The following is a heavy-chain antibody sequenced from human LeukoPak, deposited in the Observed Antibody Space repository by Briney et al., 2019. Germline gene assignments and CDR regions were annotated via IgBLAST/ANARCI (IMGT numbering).Heavy chain of an antibody. D-gene: IGHD3-10*01. V-gene: IGHV4-39*01. CDR1: GGSISSYY. CDR3: ARHGLLWFDFDY. CDR2: IYYSGST. Sequence: SETLSLTCTVSGGSISSYYWGWIRQPPGKGLEWIGSIYYSGSTYYNPSLKSRVTISVDTSKNQFSLKLSSVTAADTAVYYCARHGLLWFDFDYWGQGTLVTVSS. J-gene: IGHJ4*02.